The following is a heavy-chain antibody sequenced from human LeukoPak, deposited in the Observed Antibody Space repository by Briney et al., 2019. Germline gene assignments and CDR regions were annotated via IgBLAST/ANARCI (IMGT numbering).Heavy chain of an antibody. Sequence: PSETPSLTCTASGGSISSGSYYWSWIRQPAGKGLEWIGRIYTSGSTNYNPSLKSRVTISVDTSKNQFSLKLSSVTAADTAVYYCARGFYDFWSGPALDVWGKGTTVTVSS. CDR1: GGSISSGSYY. CDR3: ARGFYDFWSGPALDV. V-gene: IGHV4-61*02. J-gene: IGHJ6*04. CDR2: IYTSGST. D-gene: IGHD3-3*01.